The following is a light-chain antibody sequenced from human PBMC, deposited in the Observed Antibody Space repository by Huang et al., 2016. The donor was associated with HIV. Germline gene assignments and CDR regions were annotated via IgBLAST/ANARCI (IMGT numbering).Light chain of an antibody. V-gene: IGKV1-39*01. CDR3: QQTSSVPLT. J-gene: IGKJ4*01. CDR1: QTISTL. Sequence: DIQMTQSPSSLSASVGDRISITCRASQTISTLLNWYQQKPGKAPKLLIYAASNLQSGVSSRFSGTGSGTLFTITVTGRLPDDFATYFCQQTSSVPLTFGGGTKVEMK. CDR2: AAS.